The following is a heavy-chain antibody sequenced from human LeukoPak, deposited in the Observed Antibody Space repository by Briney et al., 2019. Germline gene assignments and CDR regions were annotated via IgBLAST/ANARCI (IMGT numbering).Heavy chain of an antibody. V-gene: IGHV3-21*01. D-gene: IGHD6-19*01. Sequence: GGSLRLSCAASGFTFSSHWMHWVRQAPGKGLEWVSSISSSSSYIYYADSVKGRFTISRDNAKNSLYLQMNSLRAEDTAVYYCARVVAVAGNDYWGQGTLVTVSS. CDR2: ISSSSSYI. CDR3: ARVVAVAGNDY. CDR1: GFTFSSHW. J-gene: IGHJ4*02.